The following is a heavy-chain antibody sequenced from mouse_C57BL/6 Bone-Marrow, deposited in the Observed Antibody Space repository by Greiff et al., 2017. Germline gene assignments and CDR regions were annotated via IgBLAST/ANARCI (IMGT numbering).Heavy chain of an antibody. V-gene: IGHV1-69*01. Sequence: VQLQQPGAELVMPGASVKLSCKASGYTFTSYWMHWVKPRPGQGLEWIGEIGPSDSYTNYNQKFKGKSTLTVEKSSSTAYMQLSSLTSEDSAVYYCARGSDGAVNWDSWYFDVWGTGTTVTVSS. D-gene: IGHD4-1*02. CDR1: GYTFTSYW. J-gene: IGHJ1*03. CDR3: ARGSDGAVNWDSWYFDV. CDR2: IGPSDSYT.